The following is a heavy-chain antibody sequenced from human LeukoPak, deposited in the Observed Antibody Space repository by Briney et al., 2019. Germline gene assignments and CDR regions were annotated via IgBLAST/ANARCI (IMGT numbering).Heavy chain of an antibody. Sequence: SETLSLTCAVYGVSFSGYYWSWIRQPPGKGLEWIGEINHSGSTNYNPSLKSRVTISVDTSKNQFSLKLSSVTAADTAVYYCARGIQADYWGQGTLVTVSS. CDR2: INHSGST. D-gene: IGHD5-18*01. V-gene: IGHV4-34*01. J-gene: IGHJ4*02. CDR3: ARGIQADY. CDR1: GVSFSGYY.